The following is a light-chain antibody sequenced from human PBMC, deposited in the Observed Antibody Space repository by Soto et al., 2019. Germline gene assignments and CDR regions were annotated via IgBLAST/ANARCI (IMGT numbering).Light chain of an antibody. CDR3: QQYNNWPPLT. CDR1: QSISSS. J-gene: IGKJ4*01. V-gene: IGKV3-15*01. Sequence: IVMTQSPATLSVSPGERATLSCRASQSISSSVAWYQQRPGQAPRLLIYGASTRATGIPARFSGSGSGTDFTLTISSLQSEDFAVYYCQQYNNWPPLTFGGGTKVESK. CDR2: GAS.